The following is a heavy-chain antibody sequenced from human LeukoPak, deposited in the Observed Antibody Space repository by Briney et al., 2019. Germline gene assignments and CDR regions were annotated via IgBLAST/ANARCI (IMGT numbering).Heavy chain of an antibody. V-gene: IGHV4-31*03. CDR1: GGSINSGGSY. Sequence: SETLSLTCTVSGGSINSGGSYWSWLRQRPGKGLEWIGCIYYSRSSYYNPSLKSRVTLSLDTSKNQFSLKLSSVAAADTVVYYCARDNGDYRSIYYYMDVWGKGTTVTVSS. CDR3: ARDNGDYRSIYYYMDV. D-gene: IGHD4-11*01. CDR2: IYYSRSS. J-gene: IGHJ6*03.